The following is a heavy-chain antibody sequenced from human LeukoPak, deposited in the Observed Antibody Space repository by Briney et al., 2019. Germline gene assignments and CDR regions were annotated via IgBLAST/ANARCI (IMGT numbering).Heavy chain of an antibody. J-gene: IGHJ3*02. CDR3: AREDIVVVVAATGAFDI. D-gene: IGHD2-15*01. CDR1: GSSISSGDYY. CDR2: IYYSGST. Sequence: SETLSLTCTVSGSSISSGDYYWSWIRQPPGKGLEWIGYIYYSGSTYYNPSLKSRVTISVDTSKNQFSLKLSSVTAADTAVYYCAREDIVVVVAATGAFDIWGQGTMVTVSS. V-gene: IGHV4-30-4*01.